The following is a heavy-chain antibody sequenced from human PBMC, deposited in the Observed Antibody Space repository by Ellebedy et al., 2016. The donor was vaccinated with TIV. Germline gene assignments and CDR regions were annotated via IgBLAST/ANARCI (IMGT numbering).Heavy chain of an antibody. J-gene: IGHJ5*02. CDR3: ARHGIHLWFDP. CDR2: FSSSGST. Sequence: MPGGSLRLSCTVSGGSISSSSWSWFRQPPGKGLEWIGYFSSSGSTDYNPSLKSRVAFSVDTSKNHISLNLTSVTAADTAVYYCARHGIHLWFDPWGQGTLVIVSS. CDR1: GGSISSSS. D-gene: IGHD3-3*02. V-gene: IGHV4-59*08.